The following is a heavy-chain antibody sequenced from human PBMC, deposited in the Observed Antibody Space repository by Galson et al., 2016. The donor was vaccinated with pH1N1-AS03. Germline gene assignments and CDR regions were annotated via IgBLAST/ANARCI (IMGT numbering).Heavy chain of an antibody. CDR1: GFTFSTYT. CDR2: ISSSSRFI. Sequence: SLRLSCAASGFTFSTYTMNWVRQAPGKGLEWVAYISSSSRFIYYADAVQCRFTISKYSPKNSVYLHMNGLRADDTAVYYCARDGGYSSGWIDFWGHGTLVSASS. D-gene: IGHD3-22*01. V-gene: IGHV3-21*01. CDR3: ARDGGYSSGWIDF. J-gene: IGHJ4*01.